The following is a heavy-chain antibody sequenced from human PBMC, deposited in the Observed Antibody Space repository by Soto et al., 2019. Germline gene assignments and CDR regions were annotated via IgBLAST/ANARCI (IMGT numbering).Heavy chain of an antibody. Sequence: EVKLLESVGGLVQPGGSLRLSCAASGFTFSGYAMSWVRQAPGKGLEWVSVISGSGATTSYADSVKGRFSISRDNSKRTLYLQMNSVGAEDTAGYYCTKTVGRAVGCNGGKFDQWGQGTLVTVFS. D-gene: IGHD2-15*01. V-gene: IGHV3-23*01. CDR2: ISGSGATT. CDR3: TKTVGRAVGCNGGKFDQ. CDR1: GFTFSGYA. J-gene: IGHJ4*02.